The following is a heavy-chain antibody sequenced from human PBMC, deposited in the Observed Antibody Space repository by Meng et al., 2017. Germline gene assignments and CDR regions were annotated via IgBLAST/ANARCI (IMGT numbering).Heavy chain of an antibody. J-gene: IGHJ3*02. CDR3: ARGPGYSYGPDAFDI. Sequence: SVKVSCKASGGTFSSYAISWVRQAPGQGPEWMGGIIPIFGTANYAQKFQGRVTITADESTSTAYMELSSLRSEDTAVYYCARGPGYSYGPDAFDIWGQGTMVTVSS. CDR2: IIPIFGTA. V-gene: IGHV1-69*13. D-gene: IGHD5-18*01. CDR1: GGTFSSYA.